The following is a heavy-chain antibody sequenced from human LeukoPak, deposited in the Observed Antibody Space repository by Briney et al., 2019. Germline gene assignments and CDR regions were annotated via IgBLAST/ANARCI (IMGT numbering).Heavy chain of an antibody. CDR1: GGSFSGYY. CDR3: ACDILTGYIDY. Sequence: SETLSLTCAVYGGSFSGYYWSWIRQPPGKGLEWIGEINHSGSTNYNPSLKSRVTISVDTSKNQFSLKLSSVTAADTAVYYCACDILTGYIDYWGQGTLVTVSS. D-gene: IGHD3-9*01. J-gene: IGHJ4*02. CDR2: INHSGST. V-gene: IGHV4-34*01.